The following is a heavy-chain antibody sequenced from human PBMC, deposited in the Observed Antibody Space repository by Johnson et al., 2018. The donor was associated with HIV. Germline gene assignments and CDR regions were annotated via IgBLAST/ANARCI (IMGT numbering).Heavy chain of an antibody. CDR3: ARASTLVAFDI. D-gene: IGHD6-13*01. J-gene: IGHJ3*02. CDR1: GFTFSSYA. CDR2: IGTAGDT. V-gene: IGHV3-13*01. Sequence: VQLVESGGGLVQPGGSLRLSCAASGFTFSSYAMSWVRQAPGKGLEWVSAIGTAGDTYYPGSVKGRFTISRENAKNSLYLQMNSLRAGDTAVYYCARASTLVAFDIWGQGTMVTVSS.